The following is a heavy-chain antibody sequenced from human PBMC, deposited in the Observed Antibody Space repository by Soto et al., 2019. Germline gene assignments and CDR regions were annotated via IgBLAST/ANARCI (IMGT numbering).Heavy chain of an antibody. D-gene: IGHD3-22*01. CDR2: IYYSGST. CDR3: AGTSYYYDSSGLFDY. J-gene: IGHJ4*02. Sequence: SETLSLTCTVSGGSISSYYWSWIRQPPGKGLEWIGYIYYSGSTNYNPSLKSRVTISVDTSKNQFSLKLSSVTAADTAVYYCAGTSYYYDSSGLFDYWGQGTLVTVSS. V-gene: IGHV4-59*01. CDR1: GGSISSYY.